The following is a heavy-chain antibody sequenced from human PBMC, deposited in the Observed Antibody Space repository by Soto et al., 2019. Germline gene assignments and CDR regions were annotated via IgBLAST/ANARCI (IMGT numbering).Heavy chain of an antibody. CDR3: AREGYYDSSGYYFDAFDI. Sequence: QVQLVQSGAEVKKPGASVKVSCKASGYTFTSYDINWVRQATGQGLEWMGWMNPNSGNTGYAQKFKGRVTMTRNTSISTAYMELSSLRSEDTAVYYCAREGYYDSSGYYFDAFDIWGQGTMVTVSS. J-gene: IGHJ3*02. CDR2: MNPNSGNT. D-gene: IGHD3-22*01. CDR1: GYTFTSYD. V-gene: IGHV1-8*01.